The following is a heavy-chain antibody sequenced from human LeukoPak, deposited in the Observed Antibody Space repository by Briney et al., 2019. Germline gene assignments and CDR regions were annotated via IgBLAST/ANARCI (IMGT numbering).Heavy chain of an antibody. D-gene: IGHD2-2*03. CDR3: ARVGGYCSSTSCYEVPNWFDP. V-gene: IGHV3-21*01. CDR2: ISSSSSYI. Sequence: GGSLRLSCAASGFTFSSYEMNWVRQAPGKGLEWVSSISSSSSYIYYADSVEGRFTISRDNAKNSLYLQMNSLRAEDTAVYYCARVGGYCSSTSCYEVPNWFDPWGQGTLVTVSS. CDR1: GFTFSSYE. J-gene: IGHJ5*02.